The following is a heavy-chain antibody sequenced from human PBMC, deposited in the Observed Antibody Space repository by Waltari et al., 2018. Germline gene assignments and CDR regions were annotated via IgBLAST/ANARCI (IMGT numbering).Heavy chain of an antibody. V-gene: IGHV4-38-2*01. CDR3: ARQGGYINVWWEDYWYFDH. D-gene: IGHD1-26*01. J-gene: IGHJ2*01. CDR2: INHSGST. CDR1: DYSISSGFY. Sequence: QVHLQVSGPGLVTPSETLSLTCAVSDYSISSGFYWGWIRQPPGKGLELIGSINHSGSTFYNPSLKSRVTISVDTSLNHFSLKLNSVTATDTAVYYCARQGGYINVWWEDYWYFDHWGRGTLVTVSS.